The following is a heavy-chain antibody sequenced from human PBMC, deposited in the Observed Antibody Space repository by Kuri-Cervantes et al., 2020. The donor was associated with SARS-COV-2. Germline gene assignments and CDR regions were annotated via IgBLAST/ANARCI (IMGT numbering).Heavy chain of an antibody. J-gene: IGHJ4*02. CDR1: GGSISSYY. CDR3: ARTPRSNPMMPLSPDVY. V-gene: IGHV4-59*01. CDR2: IYYSGST. D-gene: IGHD1-26*01. Sequence: SETLSLTCTVSGGSISSYYWSWIRQPPGKGLEYIGYIYYSGSTNYNPSLKGRVTISVDTSRNQLSLKLSSVTAADTAVYYCARTPRSNPMMPLSPDVYWGQGTLVTVSS.